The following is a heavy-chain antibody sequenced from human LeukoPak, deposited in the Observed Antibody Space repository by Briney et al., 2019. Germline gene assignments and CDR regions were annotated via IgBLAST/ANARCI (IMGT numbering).Heavy chain of an antibody. CDR2: IYYSGST. J-gene: IGHJ4*02. Sequence: SETLSLTCTASGGSISSSSYYWGWIRQPPGKGLEWFGSIYYSGSTYYNPSLKSRVTISVDTSNNQFSLKLSSVTAADTAVYYCARLIRLVTIVRGVINHFDYWGQGTLVTVSS. V-gene: IGHV4-39*01. CDR3: ARLIRLVTIVRGVINHFDY. CDR1: GGSISSSSYY. D-gene: IGHD3-10*01.